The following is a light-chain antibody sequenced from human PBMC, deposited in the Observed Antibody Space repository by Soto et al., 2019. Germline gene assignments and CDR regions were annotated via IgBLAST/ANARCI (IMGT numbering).Light chain of an antibody. V-gene: IGKV1-5*01. CDR3: QQYNSYSQFT. CDR1: QSISSW. Sequence: DIQMTQSPSTLSASVGDRVTITCRASQSISSWLAWYQQKPGKAPKLLIYDASSLESGVPSRFSGSGSGTEFTLTIRSLQPDDFATYYCQQYNSYSQFTFGPGTKVDIK. CDR2: DAS. J-gene: IGKJ3*01.